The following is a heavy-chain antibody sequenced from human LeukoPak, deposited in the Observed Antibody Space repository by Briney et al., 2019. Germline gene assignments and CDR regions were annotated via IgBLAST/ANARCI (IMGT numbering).Heavy chain of an antibody. Sequence: GGSLRLSCAASGFTFSSSAMGWVRQVPGKGLEWVSGISASGGSTSYADSVRGRFTISRDNSKNTLYLQMNSLRAEDTAIYYCAKTPGVYCSGGSCYVDYWGQGTLVTVSS. V-gene: IGHV3-23*01. D-gene: IGHD2-15*01. CDR2: ISASGGST. J-gene: IGHJ4*02. CDR3: AKTPGVYCSGGSCYVDY. CDR1: GFTFSSSA.